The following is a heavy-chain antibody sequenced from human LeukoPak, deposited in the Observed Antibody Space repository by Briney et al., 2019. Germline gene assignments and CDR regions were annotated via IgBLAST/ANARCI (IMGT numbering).Heavy chain of an antibody. Sequence: GGSLRLSCAASRFTFGSYAMSWVRQAPGEGLEWVSCISGSGGRTYYADSVKGRFTISRDNSKNTLYLQMNSLRAEDTAVYYCAKDLYAWTSTYSYTPFDYWGQGTLVTVSS. D-gene: IGHD5-18*01. CDR2: ISGSGGRT. J-gene: IGHJ4*02. CDR1: RFTFGSYA. V-gene: IGHV3-23*01. CDR3: AKDLYAWTSTYSYTPFDY.